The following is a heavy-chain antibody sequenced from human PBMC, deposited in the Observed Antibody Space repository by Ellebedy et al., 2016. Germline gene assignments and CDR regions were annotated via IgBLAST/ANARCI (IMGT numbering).Heavy chain of an antibody. CDR3: ARGLLYQHCGADCHQAHWGY. CDR2: IKQDGSEK. D-gene: IGHD2-21*02. V-gene: IGHV3-7*01. CDR1: GFTFSTYW. Sequence: GGSLRLSCAASGFTFSTYWMSWVRQAPGKGLEWVANIKQDGSEKYHVDSVKGRFTISRDNAKNSLYLQMNSLRAEDTAVYYCARGLLYQHCGADCHQAHWGYWGQGTLVTVSS. J-gene: IGHJ4*02.